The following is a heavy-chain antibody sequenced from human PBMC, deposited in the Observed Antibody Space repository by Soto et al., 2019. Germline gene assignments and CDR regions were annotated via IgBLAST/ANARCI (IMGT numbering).Heavy chain of an antibody. CDR1: GYTFTSYG. D-gene: IGHD3-3*01. CDR3: AREGDYDFWSGYSITPYNWFDP. J-gene: IGHJ5*02. CDR2: ISAYNGNT. Sequence: ASVKVSCKASGYTFTSYGISWVRQAPGQGLEWMGWISAYNGNTNYAQKLQGRVTMTTDTSTSTAYMELRSLRSDDTAVYYCAREGDYDFWSGYSITPYNWFDPWCKGTLVTVSS. V-gene: IGHV1-18*01.